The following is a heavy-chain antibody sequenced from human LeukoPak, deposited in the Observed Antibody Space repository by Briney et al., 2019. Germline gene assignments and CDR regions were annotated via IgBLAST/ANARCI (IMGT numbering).Heavy chain of an antibody. Sequence: ASVKVSCKASGDNFANFYIHWVRQAPGQGLEWMAIINPRGDSTVYAQKFQGRVTLTRDTSTGTVYMELRSLRSDDTAVYYCARDPNSSWELNAFDIWGQGTMVTVSS. CDR1: GDNFANFY. D-gene: IGHD1-26*01. J-gene: IGHJ3*02. V-gene: IGHV1-46*01. CDR3: ARDPNSSWELNAFDI. CDR2: INPRGDST.